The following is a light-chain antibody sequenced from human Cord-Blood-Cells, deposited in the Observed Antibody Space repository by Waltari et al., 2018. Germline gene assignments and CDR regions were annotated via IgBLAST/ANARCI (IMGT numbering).Light chain of an antibody. V-gene: IGLV2-8*01. J-gene: IGLJ2*01. CDR1: RSDVGGYNY. CDR3: RSYAGSNNLV. CDR2: EVS. Sequence: QSALPQPPSPSGSPGQSITISFTGTRSDVGGYNYVSWCQQHPGKAPKPMIYEVSKRPAGVPDRISGCKSGNTDSLTGAGLQDEDEADYYCRSYAGSNNLVFGGGTKRTVL.